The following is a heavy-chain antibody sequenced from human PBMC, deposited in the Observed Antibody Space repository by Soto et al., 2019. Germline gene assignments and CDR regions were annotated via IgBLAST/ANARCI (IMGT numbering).Heavy chain of an antibody. J-gene: IGHJ6*02. CDR3: PTDTMVLRITNSSYYGMDV. CDR2: ISGSGDST. Sequence: EVHLLESGGGLVQPGGSLRLSCVGSGFTFSSYAMSWVRQAPGKGLEWVSAISGSGDSTSYADSVKGRFTISRDNSKNTLLLQISLLRVVDTAAYYCPTDTMVLRITNSSYYGMDVWGQGTTVTVSS. CDR1: GFTFSSYA. V-gene: IGHV3-23*01. D-gene: IGHD3-10*01.